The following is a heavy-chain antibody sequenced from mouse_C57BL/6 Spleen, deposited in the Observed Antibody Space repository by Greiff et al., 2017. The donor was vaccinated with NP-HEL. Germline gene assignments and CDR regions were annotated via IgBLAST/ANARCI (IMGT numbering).Heavy chain of an antibody. V-gene: IGHV1-82*01. CDR1: GYAFSSSW. J-gene: IGHJ4*01. Sequence: VQLQQSGPELVKPGASVKISCKASGYAFSSSWMNWVKQRPGKGLEWIGRIYPGDGDTNYNGKFKGKATLTADKSSSTAYMQLSSLTSEDSAVYFCARLRDYDADYYAMDYWGQGTSVTVSS. CDR3: ARLRDYDADYYAMDY. D-gene: IGHD2-4*01. CDR2: IYPGDGDT.